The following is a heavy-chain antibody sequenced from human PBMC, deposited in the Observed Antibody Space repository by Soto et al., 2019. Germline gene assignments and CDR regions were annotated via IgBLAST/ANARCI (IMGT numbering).Heavy chain of an antibody. J-gene: IGHJ3*01. Sequence: ASVKVSCKASGYTFTSYDINWVRQATGQGLEWMGWMNPNSGNTGYAQKFQGRVTMTRNTSINTAYMELSSLRVEDTAVYYCAGDTRERNAFDFWGQGTMVTVSS. D-gene: IGHD1-26*01. CDR1: GYTFTSYD. CDR2: MNPNSGNT. CDR3: AGDTRERNAFDF. V-gene: IGHV1-8*01.